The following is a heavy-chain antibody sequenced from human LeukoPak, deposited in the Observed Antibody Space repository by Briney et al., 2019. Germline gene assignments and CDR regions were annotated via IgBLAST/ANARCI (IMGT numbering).Heavy chain of an antibody. D-gene: IGHD4-17*01. V-gene: IGHV3-23*01. CDR3: AKGLDYGDYAGSPFDY. CDR2: ISGSGGST. Sequence: GGSLRLSCAASGFTFSSYAMSWVRQAPGKGLEWVSAISGSGGSTYYADSVKGRFTISRDNSKNTLNLQMNSLRAEDTAVYYCAKGLDYGDYAGSPFDYWGQGTLVTVSS. CDR1: GFTFSSYA. J-gene: IGHJ4*02.